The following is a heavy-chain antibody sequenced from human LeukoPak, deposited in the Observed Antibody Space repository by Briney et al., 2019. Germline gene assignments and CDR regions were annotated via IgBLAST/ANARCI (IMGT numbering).Heavy chain of an antibody. CDR3: AMTRETVTSA. V-gene: IGHV3-23*01. CDR1: GFTFSSYA. Sequence: PGGSLRLSCAASGFTFSSYAMSWVRQAPGKGLESVSTISISGGTTYYADSVKGRFTISRDNSRNTLYLQMSSLRVDDTAVYFCAMTRETVTSAWGRGILVTVSS. J-gene: IGHJ5*02. CDR2: ISISGGTT. D-gene: IGHD4-17*01.